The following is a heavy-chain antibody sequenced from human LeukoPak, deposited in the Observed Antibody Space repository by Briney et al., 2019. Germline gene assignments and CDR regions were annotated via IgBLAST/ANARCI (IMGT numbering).Heavy chain of an antibody. D-gene: IGHD3-9*01. J-gene: IGHJ4*02. CDR2: ISSRSSDI. V-gene: IGHV3-21*01. CDR3: ARALYYDILTGYQTHTYYFDY. Sequence: PGGSLRLSCTASRVTFSGYTMSWVRQAPGKGLEWVSSISSRSSDIYYAASVKGRFTISRDNARNSLYLQMSSLRAEDTAVYYCARALYYDILTGYQTHTYYFDYWGQGTLVTVSS. CDR1: RVTFSGYT.